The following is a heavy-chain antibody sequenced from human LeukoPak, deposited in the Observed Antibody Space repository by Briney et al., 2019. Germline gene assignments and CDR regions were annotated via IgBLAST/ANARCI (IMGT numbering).Heavy chain of an antibody. D-gene: IGHD6-13*01. V-gene: IGHV4-34*01. Sequence: PSETLSLTCAVYGGSFSVYYWSWIRQPPGKGLEWIGEINHSGSTNYNPSLKSRVTISVDTSKNQFSLKLSSVTAADTAVYYCARAEQQLVPFDPWGQGTLVTVSS. CDR1: GGSFSVYY. CDR3: ARAEQQLVPFDP. J-gene: IGHJ5*02. CDR2: INHSGST.